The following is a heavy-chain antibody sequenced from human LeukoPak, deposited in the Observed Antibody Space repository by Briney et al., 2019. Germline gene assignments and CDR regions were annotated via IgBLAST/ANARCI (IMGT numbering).Heavy chain of an antibody. CDR2: INPSDGST. CDR3: ARPGGYSSAWYFFVDY. J-gene: IGHJ4*02. D-gene: IGHD6-19*01. Sequence: ASVKVSCKASGYTFTSYYIHWVRQAPGQGLEWMGIINPSDGSTTYAQKFLGRVSMTRDTSTSTVYMELSSLRSEDTAAYYCARPGGYSSAWYFFVDYWGQGTLVTVSS. V-gene: IGHV1-46*01. CDR1: GYTFTSYY.